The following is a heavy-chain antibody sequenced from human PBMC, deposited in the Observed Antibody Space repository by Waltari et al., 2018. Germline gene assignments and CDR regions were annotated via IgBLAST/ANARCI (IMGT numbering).Heavy chain of an antibody. CDR3: ARQCPDYYDSSGQGGDAFDI. Sequence: QVQLQQWGAGLLKPSETLSLTCAVYGGSFSGYYWSWIRQPPGKGLEWIGEINHSGSPNYNPSLKSRVTISVGTSKNQFSLKLSSVTAADTAVYYCARQCPDYYDSSGQGGDAFDIWGQGTMVTVSS. CDR1: GGSFSGYY. D-gene: IGHD3-22*01. J-gene: IGHJ3*02. V-gene: IGHV4-34*01. CDR2: INHSGSP.